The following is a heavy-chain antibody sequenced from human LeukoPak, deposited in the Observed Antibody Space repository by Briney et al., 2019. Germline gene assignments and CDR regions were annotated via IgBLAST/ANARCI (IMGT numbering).Heavy chain of an antibody. J-gene: IGHJ4*02. CDR3: ARDGDSSGWTRSDY. CDR2: IYYSGST. V-gene: IGHV4-59*12. Sequence: SETLSLTCTVSGGSISSYYWSWIRQPPGKGLEWIGSIYYSGSTYYNPSLKSRVAISADRSKNQFSLKLSSVTAADTAVYYCARDGDSSGWTRSDYWGQGTLVTVSS. CDR1: GGSISSYY. D-gene: IGHD6-19*01.